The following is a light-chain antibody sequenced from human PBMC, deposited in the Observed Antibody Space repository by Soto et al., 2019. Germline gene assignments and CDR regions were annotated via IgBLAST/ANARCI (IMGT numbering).Light chain of an antibody. CDR1: QSVSSTY. CDR3: QQYESSPWT. V-gene: IGKV3-20*01. J-gene: IGKJ1*01. CDR2: DAS. Sequence: EIVLTQSPGTLSLSPGQRATLSCRASQSVSSTYLAWYQQRPGQAPRLLIYDASSRATGIPDRFSGSGSGTNFTLTISRLEPEDFAVYYCQQYESSPWTFGQGTKV.